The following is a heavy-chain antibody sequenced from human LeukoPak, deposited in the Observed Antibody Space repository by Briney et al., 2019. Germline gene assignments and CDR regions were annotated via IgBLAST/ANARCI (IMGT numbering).Heavy chain of an antibody. CDR2: ISSSGTTI. D-gene: IGHD3/OR15-3a*01. CDR3: ARGVPTGYYTSCYDY. CDR1: GINFSDSE. V-gene: IGHV3-48*03. J-gene: IGHJ4*02. Sequence: GGSLRLSCAASGINFSDSEMNWVRQAPGKGLEWVPYISSSGTTIYYADSVKGRFTISGDNAKNSLYLQMNSLRAEDTAVYYCARGVPTGYYTSCYDYWGQGTLVTVSS.